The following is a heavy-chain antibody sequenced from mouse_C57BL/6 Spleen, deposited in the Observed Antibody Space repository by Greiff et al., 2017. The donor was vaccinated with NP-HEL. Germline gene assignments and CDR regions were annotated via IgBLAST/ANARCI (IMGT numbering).Heavy chain of an antibody. J-gene: IGHJ2*01. CDR1: GFNIKDYY. CDR3: ARRSPEPGFDY. CDR2: IDPEDGET. V-gene: IGHV14-2*01. Sequence: EVQLQQSGAELVKPGASVKLSCTASGFNIKDYYMHWVKQRTEQGLEWIGRIDPEDGETKYAPKFQGKATITADTSSNTAYLQRSRLTSEYTAGYSCARRSPEPGFDYWGQGTTLTVSS.